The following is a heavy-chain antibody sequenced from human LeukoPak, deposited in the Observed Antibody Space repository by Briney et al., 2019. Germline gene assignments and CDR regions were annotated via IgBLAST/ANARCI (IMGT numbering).Heavy chain of an antibody. CDR3: ARAGYYSDSSGNFDS. CDR2: IHDSGST. V-gene: IGHV4-61*01. D-gene: IGHD3-22*01. Sequence: PSETLSLTCIVSGGSISSGSISCCYWSWIRQPPGKGLEWIGDIHDSGSTNYSPSLKGRVNISFDTSKTQVSLKLSSVTAADSAVYFCARAGYYSDSSGNFDSWGQGTLVTVSS. J-gene: IGHJ4*02. CDR1: GGSISSGSISCCY.